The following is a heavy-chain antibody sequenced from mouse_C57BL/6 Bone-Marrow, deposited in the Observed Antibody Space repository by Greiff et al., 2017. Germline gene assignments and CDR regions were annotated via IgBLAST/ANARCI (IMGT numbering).Heavy chain of an antibody. CDR1: GYTFTSYW. Sequence: VQLQQPGAELVMPGASVKLSCKASGYTFTSYWMHWVKQRPGQGLEWIGEIDPSDSYTNYNQKFKGQSTLTVDKSSSTAYMQLSSLTSEDPAVYYCVGPGVATVVATEYCDVWGTGTTVTVSS. CDR3: VGPGVATVVATEYCDV. V-gene: IGHV1-69*01. CDR2: IDPSDSYT. D-gene: IGHD1-1*01. J-gene: IGHJ1*03.